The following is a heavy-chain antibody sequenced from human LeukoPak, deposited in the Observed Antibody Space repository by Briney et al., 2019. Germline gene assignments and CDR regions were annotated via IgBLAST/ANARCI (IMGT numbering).Heavy chain of an antibody. Sequence: SETLSLTCSVSGGSVSSNEYYWALIRQPPGKGLEWIGSVYYTGSTYYNPSLKGRVTISVDTSENQFSLKLNSVTAADTALYYCARAGYCSSTTCYSPQEGAFDIWGQGTLVTVSS. CDR3: ARAGYCSSTTCYSPQEGAFDI. D-gene: IGHD2-2*01. J-gene: IGHJ3*02. CDR1: GGSVSSNEYY. CDR2: VYYTGST. V-gene: IGHV4-39*01.